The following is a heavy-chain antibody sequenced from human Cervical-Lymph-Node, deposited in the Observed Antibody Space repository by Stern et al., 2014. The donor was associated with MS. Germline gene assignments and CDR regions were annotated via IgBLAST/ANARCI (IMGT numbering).Heavy chain of an antibody. D-gene: IGHD6-6*01. CDR2: IIPIFATP. V-gene: IGHV1-69*01. CDR3: ARELIEYSTSSSMDS. Sequence: MQLVAPGAEVKKPGSSVKVSCKASGGTFSSYGINWVRQAPGQGLEWAGGIIPIFATPYHAQKVQGRGTITADESTSTAHMELSSLRSEGTAVYYCARELIEYSTSSSMDSWGQGTLVTVSS. J-gene: IGHJ5*01. CDR1: GGTFSSYG.